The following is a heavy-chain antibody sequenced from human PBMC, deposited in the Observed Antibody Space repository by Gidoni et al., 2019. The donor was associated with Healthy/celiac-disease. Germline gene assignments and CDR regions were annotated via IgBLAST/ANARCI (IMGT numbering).Heavy chain of an antibody. D-gene: IGHD1-26*01. V-gene: IGHV3-73*01. CDR2: IRSKANSYAT. Sequence: GGLVQPGGSLKLSCAASGFTFSGSAMHWVRQASGKGLEWVGRIRSKANSYATAYAASVKGRFTISRDDSKNTAYLQMNSLKTEDTAVYYCTYPRKGGATTFAFDIWGQGTMVTVSS. CDR1: GFTFSGSA. CDR3: TYPRKGGATTFAFDI. J-gene: IGHJ3*02.